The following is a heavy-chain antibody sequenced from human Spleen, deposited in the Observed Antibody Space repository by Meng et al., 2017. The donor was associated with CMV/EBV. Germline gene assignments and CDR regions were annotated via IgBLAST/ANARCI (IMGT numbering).Heavy chain of an antibody. D-gene: IGHD2-8*02. J-gene: IGHJ2*01. Sequence: GGSLRLSCAASEFTFSRYRMHWVRQVPGKGLVWLSRINSDGSVIDYADSVKGRFTISRDNARKTLFLQMNRLRVEDSGVYYCARVGDCNSGVCYWYFDLWGRGTRVTVSS. CDR2: INSDGSVI. CDR3: ARVGDCNSGVCYWYFDL. V-gene: IGHV3-74*01. CDR1: EFTFSRYR.